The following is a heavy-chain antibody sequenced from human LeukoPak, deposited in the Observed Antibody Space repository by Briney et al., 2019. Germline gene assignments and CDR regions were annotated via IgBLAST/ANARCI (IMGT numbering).Heavy chain of an antibody. CDR3: AKLTVGMATIPLGGFDY. V-gene: IGHV3-23*01. J-gene: IGHJ4*02. D-gene: IGHD5-24*01. CDR2: ISGSGGST. CDR1: GFTFSSYA. Sequence: PGGSLRLSCAASGFTFSSYAMSWVRQAPGKGLEWVSAISGSGGSTYYADSVKGRFTISRDNSKNTLYLQMNSLRAEDTAVYYCAKLTVGMATIPLGGFDYWGQGTLVTVSS.